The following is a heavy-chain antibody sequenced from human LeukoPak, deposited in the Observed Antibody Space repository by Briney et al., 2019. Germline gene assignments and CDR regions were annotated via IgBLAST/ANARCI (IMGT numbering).Heavy chain of an antibody. CDR2: IYTSGST. CDR3: ARVEYSSSSPLYYYMDV. Sequence: SETLSLTCTVSGGSISSYYWSWIRQPAGKGLEWIGRIYTSGSTNYNPSLKSRVTMSVDTSKNQFSLKLSSMTAADTAVYYCARVEYSSSSPLYYYMDVWGKGTTVTVSS. CDR1: GGSISSYY. V-gene: IGHV4-4*07. D-gene: IGHD6-6*01. J-gene: IGHJ6*03.